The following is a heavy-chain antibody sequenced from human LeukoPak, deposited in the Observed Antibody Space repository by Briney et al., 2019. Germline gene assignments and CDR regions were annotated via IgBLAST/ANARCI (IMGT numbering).Heavy chain of an antibody. J-gene: IGHJ4*02. CDR3: ARHPFATPFDQ. Sequence: PSETLSLTCTVTGGSISSYNWSWIRQPAGKGLEWIGRIYTSGSTNYNPSLKSRVTMSVDTSKNQFSLKLSSVTAADTAVYYCARHPFATPFDQWGQGTLVTVSS. V-gene: IGHV4-4*07. CDR2: IYTSGST. CDR1: GGSISSYN. D-gene: IGHD2-15*01.